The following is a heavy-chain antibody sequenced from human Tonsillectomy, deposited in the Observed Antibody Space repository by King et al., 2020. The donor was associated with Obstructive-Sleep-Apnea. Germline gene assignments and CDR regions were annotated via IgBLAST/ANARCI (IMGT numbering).Heavy chain of an antibody. V-gene: IGHV3-7*01. J-gene: IGHJ5*02. Sequence: VQLVESGGGLVQPGGSLRLSCAASGFTFSSYWMSWVRQAPGKGLEWVANIKQDGSEKYYVDSVKGRFTISRDNAKNSLYLQMNSLRAEDTAVYYCARVWYYYDRSGYQEVWFDPWGQGTLVTVSS. CDR1: GFTFSSYW. CDR3: ARVWYYYDRSGYQEVWFDP. D-gene: IGHD3-22*01. CDR2: IKQDGSEK.